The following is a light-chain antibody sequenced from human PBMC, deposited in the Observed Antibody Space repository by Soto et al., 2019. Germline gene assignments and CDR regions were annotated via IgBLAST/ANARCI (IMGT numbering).Light chain of an antibody. Sequence: QSVLTQPASVSGSPGRSIIISCSGSSNDVGGYNLVSWYQHHPDKAPKVIIYEGTKRPSGLSTRFSGSKSGNTASLTISGLQAEDEADYYCCSYAGGRTYVFGSGTTVTVL. J-gene: IGLJ1*01. V-gene: IGLV2-23*01. CDR2: EGT. CDR1: SNDVGGYNL. CDR3: CSYAGGRTYV.